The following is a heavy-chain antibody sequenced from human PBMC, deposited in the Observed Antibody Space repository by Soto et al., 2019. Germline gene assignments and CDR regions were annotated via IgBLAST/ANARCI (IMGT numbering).Heavy chain of an antibody. CDR3: AREGGGYRFDQ. Sequence: SETLSLTCTVSGGSISSYCWSWIRQPPGKGLEWIGYIYYSGSTNYNPSLKSRVTISVDTSKNQFSLKLTSVTAADTAVYYCAREGGGYRFDQWGPGTLVTVSS. CDR1: GGSISSYC. J-gene: IGHJ4*02. D-gene: IGHD3-16*02. CDR2: IYYSGST. V-gene: IGHV4-59*01.